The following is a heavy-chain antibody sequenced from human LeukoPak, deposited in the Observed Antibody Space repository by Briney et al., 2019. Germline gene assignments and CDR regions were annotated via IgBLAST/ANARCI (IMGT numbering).Heavy chain of an antibody. Sequence: PSETLSLTCTVSGGSIRSRSYYWGWIRQPPGKGLEWIGSIYYSGSTYYNPSLKSRVTISVDTSKNQFSLKLSSVTAADTAVYYCARGHNIAVGHWGQGTLVTVSS. D-gene: IGHD6-19*01. V-gene: IGHV4-39*07. CDR2: IYYSGST. CDR1: GGSIRSRSYY. J-gene: IGHJ4*02. CDR3: ARGHNIAVGH.